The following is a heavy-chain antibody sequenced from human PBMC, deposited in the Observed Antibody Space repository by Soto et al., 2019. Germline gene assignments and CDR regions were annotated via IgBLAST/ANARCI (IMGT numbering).Heavy chain of an antibody. CDR1: GYTFTSYG. CDR3: ARGRYGDY. CDR2: ISAHNGNT. D-gene: IGHD1-1*01. Sequence: QVHLVQSGAEVKKPGASVKVSCKGSGYTFTSYGITWVRQAPGQGLEWMGWISAHNGNTDYAQKIQGRVTVTRDTSMSTAYMELRCLSSDVTAVYYCARGRYGDYWGQGALVTVSS. J-gene: IGHJ4*02. V-gene: IGHV1-18*01.